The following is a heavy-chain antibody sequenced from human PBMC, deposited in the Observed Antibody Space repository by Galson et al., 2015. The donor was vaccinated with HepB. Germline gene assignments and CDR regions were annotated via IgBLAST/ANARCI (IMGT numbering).Heavy chain of an antibody. CDR2: IFPGDSDT. CDR3: ARQTLRGAFDF. CDR1: GHSSTIYW. Sequence: QSGAEVKKPGESLMISCKESGHSSTIYWIGWVRQMPGKGLEWVGIIFPGDSDTRYSPSFEGQVTISADRSIRTAYLQWSSLKASDTAMYYCARQTLRGAFDFWGQGTTVTVSS. V-gene: IGHV5-51*01. J-gene: IGHJ3*01.